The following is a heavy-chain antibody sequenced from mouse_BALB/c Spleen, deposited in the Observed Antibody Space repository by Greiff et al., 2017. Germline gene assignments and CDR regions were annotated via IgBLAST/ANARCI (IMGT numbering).Heavy chain of an antibody. V-gene: IGHV5-4*02. J-gene: IGHJ4*01. CDR1: GFTFSDYY. CDR3: ARESPITTATDYYAMDY. D-gene: IGHD1-2*01. Sequence: EVKVVESGGGLVKPGGSLKLSCAASGFTFSDYYMYWVRQTPEKRLEWVATISDGGSYTYYPDSVKGRFTISRDNAKNNLYLQMSSLKSEDTAMYYCARESPITTATDYYAMDYWGQGTSVTVSS. CDR2: ISDGGSYT.